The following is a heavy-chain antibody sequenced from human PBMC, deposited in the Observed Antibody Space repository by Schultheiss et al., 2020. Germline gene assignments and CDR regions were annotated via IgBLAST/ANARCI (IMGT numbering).Heavy chain of an antibody. CDR3: ARESTLISGFPYYYYMDV. V-gene: IGHV3-33*08. CDR1: GFTFSNYG. Sequence: GGSLRLSFAASGFTFSNYGMHWVRQAPGKGLEWVAVIWYDGSNKYYADSVKGRFTISRDNSKNTLYLQMNTLRAEDTAVYSCARESTLISGFPYYYYMDVWGKGTTVTVSS. J-gene: IGHJ6*03. CDR2: IWYDGSNK. D-gene: IGHD1-26*01.